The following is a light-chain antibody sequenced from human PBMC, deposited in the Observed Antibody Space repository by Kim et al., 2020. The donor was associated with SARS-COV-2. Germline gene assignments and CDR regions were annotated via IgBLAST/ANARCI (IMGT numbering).Light chain of an antibody. V-gene: IGLV3-19*01. CDR2: GKN. CDR3: NSRDSSGNFV. CDR1: SLRSYY. Sequence: ALGQTVRITGQGDSLRSYYASWYQQKPGQAPVLVIYGKNNRPSGIPDRFSGSSSGNTASLTITGAQAEDEADYYCNSRDSSGNFVFGTGTKVTVL. J-gene: IGLJ1*01.